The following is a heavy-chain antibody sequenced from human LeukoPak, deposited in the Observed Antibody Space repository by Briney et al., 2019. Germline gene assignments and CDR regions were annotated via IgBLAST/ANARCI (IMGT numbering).Heavy chain of an antibody. CDR3: ASSPPHGNNWNFWFDP. CDR1: GGTFNNYA. V-gene: IGHV1-69*06. D-gene: IGHD1-1*01. J-gene: IGHJ5*02. Sequence: GASVKVSCKASGGTFNNYAINWVRQTPGQGLEWMEGIVPLFDTPNYAQKFQGRVTITADKSTNTVYMNLTSLISEDTAVYFCASSPPHGNNWNFWFDPWGQGTLVTVSS. CDR2: IVPLFDTP.